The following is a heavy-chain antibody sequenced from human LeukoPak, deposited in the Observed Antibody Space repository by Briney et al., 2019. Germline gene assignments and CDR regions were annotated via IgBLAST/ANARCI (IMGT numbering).Heavy chain of an antibody. Sequence: SETLSLTCVVSGYSISSGYYWTWIRQPPGKGLEWIGYIFYSGSTSYNPSLKSRVTISVDTSKNQFSLKLSSVTAADTAVYYCARGETTVTTSTFDYWGQGTLVTVSS. CDR2: IFYSGST. J-gene: IGHJ4*02. CDR3: ARGETTVTTSTFDY. V-gene: IGHV4-61*01. D-gene: IGHD4-17*01. CDR1: GYSISSGYY.